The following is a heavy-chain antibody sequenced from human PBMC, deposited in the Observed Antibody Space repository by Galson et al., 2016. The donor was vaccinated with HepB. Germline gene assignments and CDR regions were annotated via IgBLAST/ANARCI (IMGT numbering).Heavy chain of an antibody. J-gene: IGHJ3*02. CDR3: ARDPDIDAFDI. V-gene: IGHV4-59*01. CDR2: IYYSGST. CDR1: GGSIGRYY. Sequence: SETLSLTCTVSGGSIGRYYWSWIRQPPGKGLEWIGFIYYSGSTNYNPSLKSRLTISVDTSRNQFSLKLTSVTAADTAVYYFARDPDIDAFDIWGQGTMVTVSS.